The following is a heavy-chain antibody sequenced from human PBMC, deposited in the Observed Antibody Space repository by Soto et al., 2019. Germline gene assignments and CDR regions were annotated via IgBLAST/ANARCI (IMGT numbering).Heavy chain of an antibody. J-gene: IGHJ3*02. CDR2: INPSGGST. CDR1: GYTFTSYY. Sequence: ASVKVSCKASGYTFTSYYMHWVRQAPGQGLEWMGIINPSGGSTSYAQKFQGRVTMTRGTSTSTVYMELSSLRSEDTAVYYCASPPVGAVAGNEGAFDIWGQGTMVTVSS. CDR3: ASPPVGAVAGNEGAFDI. V-gene: IGHV1-46*01. D-gene: IGHD6-19*01.